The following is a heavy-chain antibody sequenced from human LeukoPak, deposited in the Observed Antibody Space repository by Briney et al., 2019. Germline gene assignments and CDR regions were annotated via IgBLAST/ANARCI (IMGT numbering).Heavy chain of an antibody. CDR1: GLTLSNYG. J-gene: IGHJ4*02. CDR2: ISGSGGST. Sequence: GGSLRLSCTVSGLTLSNYGMSWVRQVPGKGLEWVAGISGSGGSTNYAASVKGRFTISRDSRKNTLFLQMNSLRAEDTAVYFCAKRGVVIRVILVGFHKEANYFDSWGQGVLVTVSS. V-gene: IGHV3-23*01. D-gene: IGHD3-10*01. CDR3: AKRGVVIRVILVGFHKEANYFDS.